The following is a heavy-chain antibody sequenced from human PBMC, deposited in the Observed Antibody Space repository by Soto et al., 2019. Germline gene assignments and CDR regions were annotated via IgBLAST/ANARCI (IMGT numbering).Heavy chain of an antibody. J-gene: IGHJ3*02. CDR1: GFTFSSYA. Sequence: GGSLRLSCAASGFTFSSYAMSWVRQAPGKGLEWVSAISGSGGSTYYADSVKGRFTISRDNSKNTLYLQMNSLRAEDTAVYYCAKVYGRNDYIWGSYPHGPHDAFDIWGQGTMVTVSS. V-gene: IGHV3-23*01. CDR2: ISGSGGST. CDR3: AKVYGRNDYIWGSYPHGPHDAFDI. D-gene: IGHD3-16*01.